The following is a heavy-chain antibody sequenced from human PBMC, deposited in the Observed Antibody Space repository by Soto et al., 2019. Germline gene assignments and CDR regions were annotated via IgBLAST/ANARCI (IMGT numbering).Heavy chain of an antibody. CDR3: ARAESYYYDSSPGAFDI. V-gene: IGHV4-31*03. CDR2: IYYSGST. J-gene: IGHJ3*02. D-gene: IGHD3-22*01. CDR1: GGSISSGGYY. Sequence: SETLSLTCTVSGGSISSGGYYWSWIRQHPGKGLEWIGYIYYSGSTYYNPSLKSRVTISVDTSKNQSSLKLSSVTAADTAVYYCARAESYYYDSSPGAFDIWGQGTMVTVSS.